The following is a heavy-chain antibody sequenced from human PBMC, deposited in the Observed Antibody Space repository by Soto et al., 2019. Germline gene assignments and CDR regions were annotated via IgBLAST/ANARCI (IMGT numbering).Heavy chain of an antibody. CDR1: GGSISSYY. CDR3: ARDLWGYCGTDCSPLDV. J-gene: IGHJ6*02. D-gene: IGHD2-21*02. CDR2: MYNTGST. V-gene: IGHV4-59*01. Sequence: SETLSLTCTVSGGSISSYYWSWIRQPPGKGLEWIGYMYNTGSTVYNPSFKSRVTISVDTSKNQFSLKLNSVTAADTAVYYCARDLWGYCGTDCSPLDVWGQGTTVTVSS.